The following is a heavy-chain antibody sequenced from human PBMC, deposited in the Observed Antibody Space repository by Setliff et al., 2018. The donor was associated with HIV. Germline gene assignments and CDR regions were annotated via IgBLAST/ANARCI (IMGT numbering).Heavy chain of an antibody. V-gene: IGHV3-7*03. CDR2: IKQDGSEK. J-gene: IGHJ6*04. Sequence: PSETLSLTCTVSGGSMRSSSFYWGWIRQAPGKGLEWVANIKQDGSEKYYVDSVKGRFTISRDNAKNSLYLQMDSLTTDDTAVYYCVKDDSTAGRYYYSMDVWGKGTTVTVSS. CDR1: GGSMRSSSFY. CDR3: VKDDSTAGRYYYSMDV. D-gene: IGHD3-16*01.